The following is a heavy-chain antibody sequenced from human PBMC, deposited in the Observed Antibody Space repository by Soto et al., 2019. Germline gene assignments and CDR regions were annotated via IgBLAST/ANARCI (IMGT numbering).Heavy chain of an antibody. CDR1: GGTFSSYA. J-gene: IGHJ4*02. D-gene: IGHD3-22*01. V-gene: IGHV1-69*13. CDR2: IIPIFGTA. Sequence: SVKVSCKASGGTFSSYAISWVRQAPGQGLEWMGGIIPIFGTANYAQKFQGRVTITADESTSTAYMELSSLRSEDTAVYYCARSLYYDSNGYYSYWGQGTLVTVSS. CDR3: ARSLYYDSNGYYSY.